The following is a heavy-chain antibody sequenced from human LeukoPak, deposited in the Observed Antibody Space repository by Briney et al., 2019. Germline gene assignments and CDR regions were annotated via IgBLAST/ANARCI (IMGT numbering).Heavy chain of an antibody. Sequence: GGSLRLSCAASGFTFSSYGMHWVRQAPGKGLEWVAFIRYDGSNKYYADSVKGRFTISRDNAKNSLYLQMNSLRAEDTAVYYCARAGPGGRVTMVRGLSAWYFDLWGRGTLVTVSS. CDR2: IRYDGSNK. J-gene: IGHJ2*01. CDR3: ARAGPGGRVTMVRGLSAWYFDL. V-gene: IGHV3-30*02. CDR1: GFTFSSYG. D-gene: IGHD3-10*01.